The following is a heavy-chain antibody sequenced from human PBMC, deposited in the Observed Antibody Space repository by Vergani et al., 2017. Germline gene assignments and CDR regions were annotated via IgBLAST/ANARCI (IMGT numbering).Heavy chain of an antibody. CDR3: ARDLNSGWYFYYFDY. CDR2: ISAYNGNT. V-gene: IGHV1-18*04. D-gene: IGHD6-19*01. Sequence: QVQLVQSGAEVKKPGASVKVSCKASGYTFTSYYMHWVRQAPGQGLEWMGWISAYNGNTNYAQKLQGRVTMTTDTSTSTAYMELRSLRSDDTAVYYCARDLNSGWYFYYFDYWGQGTLVTVSS. J-gene: IGHJ4*02. CDR1: GYTFTSYY.